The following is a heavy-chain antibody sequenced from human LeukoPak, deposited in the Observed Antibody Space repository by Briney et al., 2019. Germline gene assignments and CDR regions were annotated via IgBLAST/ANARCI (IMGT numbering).Heavy chain of an antibody. V-gene: IGHV1-18*01. CDR3: ARDPQQLVGATGGGFNF. D-gene: IGHD1-26*01. CDR2: ISAYNGNT. CDR1: GYTFTSYG. J-gene: IGHJ4*02. Sequence: ASVKVSCKASGYTFTSYGISWVRQAPGQGLEWMGWISAYNGNTNYAQKLQGRVTMTTDTSTSTAYMELRSLGSDDTAVYYCARDPQQLVGATGGGFNFWGQGTLVTVSS.